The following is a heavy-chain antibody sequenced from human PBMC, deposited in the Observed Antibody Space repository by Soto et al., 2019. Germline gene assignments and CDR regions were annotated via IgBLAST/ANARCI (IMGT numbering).Heavy chain of an antibody. D-gene: IGHD2-8*01. Sequence: GGSLRLSCAASGFTFSSYWMSWVRQAPGKGLEWVANIKQDGSEKYYVDSVKGRFTISRDNAKNSLYLQMNSLRAEDTAVYYCARDDLYRWVVLMVYATKSFDPWGQGTLVTVSS. CDR1: GFTFSSYW. CDR2: IKQDGSEK. J-gene: IGHJ5*02. V-gene: IGHV3-7*01. CDR3: ARDDLYRWVVLMVYATKSFDP.